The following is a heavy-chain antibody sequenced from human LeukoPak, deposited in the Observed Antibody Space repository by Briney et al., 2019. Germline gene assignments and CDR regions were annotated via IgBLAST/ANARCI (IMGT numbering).Heavy chain of an antibody. J-gene: IGHJ3*02. V-gene: IGHV1-69*06. CDR3: ATAHPLGYDQRAFDI. Sequence: GASVKVSCKASGGTFSSYAISWVRQAPGQGLEWMGGIIPIFGTANYAQKFQGRVTMTEDTSTDTAYMELSSLRSEDTAVYYCATAHPLGYDQRAFDIWGQGTMVTVSS. CDR2: IIPIFGTA. CDR1: GGTFSSYA. D-gene: IGHD5-12*01.